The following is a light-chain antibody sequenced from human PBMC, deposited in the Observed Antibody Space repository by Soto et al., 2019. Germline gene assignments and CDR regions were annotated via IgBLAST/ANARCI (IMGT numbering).Light chain of an antibody. CDR1: QSVPSNY. J-gene: IGKJ1*01. V-gene: IGKV3-20*01. Sequence: EIVLTHSPGTLSLSPCERAALSFSASQSVPSNYLAWYQHKPGQAPRLLIYAASSSATGIPDRFSGSGSGTDFTLTISSLEFGDSAVYYCQQYGSSPTWTFGQGTKVDIK. CDR3: QQYGSSPTWT. CDR2: AAS.